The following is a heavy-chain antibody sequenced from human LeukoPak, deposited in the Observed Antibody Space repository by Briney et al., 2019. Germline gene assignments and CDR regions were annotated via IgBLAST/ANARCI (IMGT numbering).Heavy chain of an antibody. CDR3: ARLNGSGTSNYYFDY. V-gene: IGHV4-59*08. CDR1: GGSISSYY. Sequence: PSETLSLTCTVSGGSISSYYWSWIRQPPGKGLEWIGYMYYSGSTNYNPSLKSRVTISVDTSKNQFSLNLSSVTAADTAVYYCARLNGSGTSNYYFDYWGQGTLVTVSS. D-gene: IGHD3-10*01. CDR2: MYYSGST. J-gene: IGHJ4*02.